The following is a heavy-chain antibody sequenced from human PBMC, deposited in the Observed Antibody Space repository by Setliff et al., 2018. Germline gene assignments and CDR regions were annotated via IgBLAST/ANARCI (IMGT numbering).Heavy chain of an antibody. CDR2: ISSSSSTI. J-gene: IGHJ3*02. D-gene: IGHD6-13*01. Sequence: GESLKISCAASGFTFSSYSMNWVRQAPGKGLEWVSYISSSSSTIYYADSVKGRFTISRDNPKNTLYLQVNSLIPEDTAVYYCAKRRGTQGIAAAGLGPLDMWGQGTTVTVSS. V-gene: IGHV3-48*01. CDR1: GFTFSSYS. CDR3: AKRRGTQGIAAAGLGPLDM.